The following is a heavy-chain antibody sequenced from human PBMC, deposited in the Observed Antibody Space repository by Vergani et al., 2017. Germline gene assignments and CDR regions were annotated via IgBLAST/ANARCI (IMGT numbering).Heavy chain of an antibody. V-gene: IGHV1-69*01. Sequence: QVQLVQSGAEVKKPGSSVKVSCKASGVTFSSYAISWVRQAPGQGLEWMGGIIPIFGTANYAQKFQGRVTITADESTSTAYMELGSLRSEDTAVYYCASGGNYGDYAGNWFDPWGQGTLVTVSS. D-gene: IGHD4-17*01. CDR3: ASGGNYGDYAGNWFDP. J-gene: IGHJ5*02. CDR2: IIPIFGTA. CDR1: GVTFSSYA.